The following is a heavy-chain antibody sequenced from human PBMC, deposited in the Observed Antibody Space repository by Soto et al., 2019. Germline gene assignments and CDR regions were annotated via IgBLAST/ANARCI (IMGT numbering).Heavy chain of an antibody. Sequence: SETLSLTCTVSGGSISSYYWSWIRQPPGKGLEWIGHIYYSGSTNYNPSLKSRVTISVDTSKNQFSLKLSSVTAADTAVYYCARSGSYYAFEIWGQGTMVTVSS. CDR2: IYYSGST. V-gene: IGHV4-59*01. CDR3: ARSGSYYAFEI. J-gene: IGHJ3*02. CDR1: GGSISSYY. D-gene: IGHD1-26*01.